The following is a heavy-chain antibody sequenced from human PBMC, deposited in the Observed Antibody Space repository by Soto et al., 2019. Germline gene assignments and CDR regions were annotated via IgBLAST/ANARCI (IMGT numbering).Heavy chain of an antibody. CDR2: IRSKANSYAT. D-gene: IGHD6-19*01. V-gene: IGHV3-73*01. CDR3: TTPRHLLQQWLVYDGAFDI. Sequence: GGSLRLSCAASGFTFSGSAMHWVRQASGKGLEWVGRIRSKANSYATAYAASVKGRFTISRDDSKNTAYLQMNSLKTEDTAVYYCTTPRHLLQQWLVYDGAFDIWGQGTMVTVSS. CDR1: GFTFSGSA. J-gene: IGHJ3*02.